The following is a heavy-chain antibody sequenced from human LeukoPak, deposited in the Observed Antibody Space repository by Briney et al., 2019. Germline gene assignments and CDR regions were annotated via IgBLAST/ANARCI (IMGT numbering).Heavy chain of an antibody. J-gene: IGHJ3*02. CDR3: ARDLLRGVTGSWFEAFDI. CDR2: ISTRGTT. V-gene: IGHV4-61*02. CDR1: GGSISTGPYY. D-gene: IGHD6-13*01. Sequence: SETLSLTCTVSGGSISTGPYYWNWIRQPAGKGLEWIGRISTRGTTLYNPSLKSRLTLSIDTSNNQFSLSLNSVTAADTAIYCARDLLRGVTGSWFEAFDIWGQGTMVTVSS.